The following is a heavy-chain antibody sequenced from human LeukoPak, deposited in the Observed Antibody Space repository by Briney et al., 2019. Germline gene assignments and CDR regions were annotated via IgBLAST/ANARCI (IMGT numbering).Heavy chain of an antibody. CDR1: GYTFTGYY. J-gene: IGHJ4*02. D-gene: IGHD2-2*01. CDR2: INPNSGGT. Sequence: ASVKVSCKASGYTFTGYYIHWVRQAPGQGLEWMGWINPNSGGTNYTENLQGRVTMTRDTSTSTAYMELSRLRSDDAAVYYCARSWGYCSSTSCAFPFDYWGQGTLVTVSS. CDR3: ARSWGYCSSTSCAFPFDY. V-gene: IGHV1-2*02.